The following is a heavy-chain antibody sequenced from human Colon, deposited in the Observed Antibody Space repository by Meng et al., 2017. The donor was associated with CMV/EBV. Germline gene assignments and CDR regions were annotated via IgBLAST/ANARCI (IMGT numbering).Heavy chain of an antibody. CDR2: ISGSGSAI. J-gene: IGHJ6*02. CDR3: ARDCSVTSCYNPINSYYYFYGMDV. D-gene: IGHD2-2*02. V-gene: IGHV3-11*01. CDR1: GFAFSDYY. Sequence: GESLKISCAASGFAFSDYYMTWIRQAPGKGLERISYISGSGSAIYYADSVKGRFTISRDNAKSSLYLQMNSLRAEDTAVYYCARDCSVTSCYNPINSYYYFYGMDVWGQGAAVTAP.